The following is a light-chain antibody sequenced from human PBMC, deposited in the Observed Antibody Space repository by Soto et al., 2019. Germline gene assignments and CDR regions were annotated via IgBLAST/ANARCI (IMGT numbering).Light chain of an antibody. CDR3: CSYARSSTYV. J-gene: IGLJ1*01. V-gene: IGLV2-23*01. CDR2: EGS. Sequence: QSVLTQPASVSGSPGQSITISCTGTSSDVGTYNLVSWYQQHPGKAPKLMIFEGSKRPSGVSHRFSGSKSGNTASLTISGLQAEDEADYYCCSYARSSTYVFGTGTKVTVL. CDR1: SSDVGTYNL.